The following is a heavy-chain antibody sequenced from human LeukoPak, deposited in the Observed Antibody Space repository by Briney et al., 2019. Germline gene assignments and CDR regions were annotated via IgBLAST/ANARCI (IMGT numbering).Heavy chain of an antibody. J-gene: IGHJ4*02. CDR2: IWYDGSNK. CDR3: ARGMEYYDFWSGYYFGY. Sequence: GRSLRLSCAASGFTFSSYGMHWVRQAPGKGLEWVAVIWYDGSNKYYADSVKGRFTISRDNSKNTLYLQMNSLRAEDTAVYYCARGMEYYDFWSGYYFGYWGQGTLVTVSS. D-gene: IGHD3-3*01. V-gene: IGHV3-33*01. CDR1: GFTFSSYG.